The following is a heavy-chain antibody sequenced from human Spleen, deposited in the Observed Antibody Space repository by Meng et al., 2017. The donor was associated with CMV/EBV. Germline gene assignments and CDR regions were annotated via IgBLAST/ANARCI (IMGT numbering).Heavy chain of an antibody. CDR2: ITPYNGDT. CDR1: GYTFNTFG. J-gene: IGHJ4*02. Sequence: ASVKVSCKASGYTFNTFGISWVRQAPGQGPEWMGWITPYNGDTNYAQNLQGRVTMTADTSTGTAYLELRSLRSDDTAVYYCARMDTIACGSGIGYWGQGTLVTVSS. D-gene: IGHD1-26*01. V-gene: IGHV1-18*01. CDR3: ARMDTIACGSGIGY.